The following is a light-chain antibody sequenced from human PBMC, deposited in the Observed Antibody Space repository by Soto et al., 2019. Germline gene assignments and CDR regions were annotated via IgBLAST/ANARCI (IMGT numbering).Light chain of an antibody. Sequence: DIQMTQSPSSLSASVGDRVTITCRASQSIRSYLNWYQQKPGEAPNLLIYDASTLQGGVPSRFSGSGSGTEFTLTVTSLQPEDFATYFCQQYNTFLTFGGGTKVDIK. CDR3: QQYNTFLT. J-gene: IGKJ4*01. V-gene: IGKV1-39*01. CDR2: DAS. CDR1: QSIRSY.